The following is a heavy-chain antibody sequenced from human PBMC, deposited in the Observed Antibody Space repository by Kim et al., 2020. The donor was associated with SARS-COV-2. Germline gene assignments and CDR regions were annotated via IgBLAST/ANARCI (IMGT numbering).Heavy chain of an antibody. V-gene: IGHV3-11*06. Sequence: GRFTISRDNAKNSLYLQMNSLRAEDTAVYYCAYCSGGSCYRPYYYYAMDVWGQGTTVTVSS. CDR3: AYCSGGSCYRPYYYYAMDV. D-gene: IGHD2-15*01. J-gene: IGHJ6*02.